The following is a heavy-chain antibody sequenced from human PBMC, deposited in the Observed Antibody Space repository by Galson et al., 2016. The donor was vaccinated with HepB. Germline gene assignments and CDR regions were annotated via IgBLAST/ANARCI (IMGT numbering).Heavy chain of an antibody. CDR3: ARGGEYSGPYWSRHEAPTTDWYFDL. D-gene: IGHD1-26*01. Sequence: SVKVSCKASGGTFHNHVITWVRQAPGQGLEWMGGIVPMFGTPSYAQKFQGRVTITADKSTSTVYMDVSSLKSEDTAMYYCARGGEYSGPYWSRHEAPTTDWYFDLWGRGTLCIVSS. V-gene: IGHV1-69*06. CDR1: GGTFHNHV. CDR2: IVPMFGTP. J-gene: IGHJ2*01.